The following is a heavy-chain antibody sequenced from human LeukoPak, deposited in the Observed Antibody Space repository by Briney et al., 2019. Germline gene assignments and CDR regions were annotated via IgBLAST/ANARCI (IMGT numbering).Heavy chain of an antibody. CDR3: AKDFDYYDTSDYFFLAVFDY. CDR2: INWNSGTM. Sequence: PGRSLRLSCAASGFSFADATMHWVRQVPGKGLEWVSGINWNSGTMGYADSVKGRFTISRDSSKNTLYLEMSSLRAEDTAVYYCAKDFDYYDTSDYFFLAVFDYWGQGTLVTVSS. D-gene: IGHD3-22*01. CDR1: GFSFADAT. J-gene: IGHJ4*02. V-gene: IGHV3-9*01.